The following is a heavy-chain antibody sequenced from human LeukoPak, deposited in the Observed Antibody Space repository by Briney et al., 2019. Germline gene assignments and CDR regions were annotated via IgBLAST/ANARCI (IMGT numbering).Heavy chain of an antibody. Sequence: GASVKVSCKASGGTFSSYAISWVRQAPGQGLEWMGGIIPIFGTANYAQKFQGRVTITADESTSTAYMELSSLRSEDTAVYYCARDERSMYSSSWYVFRESNYGMDVWGQGTTVTVSS. J-gene: IGHJ6*02. CDR2: IIPIFGTA. CDR3: ARDERSMYSSSWYVFRESNYGMDV. V-gene: IGHV1-69*13. D-gene: IGHD6-13*01. CDR1: GGTFSSYA.